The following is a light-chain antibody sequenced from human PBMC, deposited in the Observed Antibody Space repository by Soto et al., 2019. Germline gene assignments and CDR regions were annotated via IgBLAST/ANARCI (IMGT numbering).Light chain of an antibody. V-gene: IGLV2-14*03. CDR1: SSDVDAYNF. Sequence: QSVLTQPASVSGSPGQSIAISCTGTSSDVDAYNFVSWYQHHPGKAPKLMIFDVGNRPSGVSNRFSGSKSGNTASLTISGLQAEDEADYYCTSYTTSSTYVFGTGTKVTVL. CDR2: DVG. CDR3: TSYTTSSTYV. J-gene: IGLJ1*01.